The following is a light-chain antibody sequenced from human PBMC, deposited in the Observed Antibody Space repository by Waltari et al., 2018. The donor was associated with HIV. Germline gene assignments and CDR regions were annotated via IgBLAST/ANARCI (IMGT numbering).Light chain of an antibody. CDR2: GKN. V-gene: IGLV3-19*01. Sequence: SSELTQDPSVSVALSQTVRTTCQGDSLRKYYATWYQQKPRQAPVIVIYGKNNRLSGIPDRFSGSSSGDTASLTITGAQAEDEADYYCSSRDSSGTHVLFGGGTKLTVL. CDR1: SLRKYY. CDR3: SSRDSSGTHVL. J-gene: IGLJ2*01.